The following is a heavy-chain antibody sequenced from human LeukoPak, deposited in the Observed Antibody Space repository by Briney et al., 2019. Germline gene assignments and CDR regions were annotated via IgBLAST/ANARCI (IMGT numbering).Heavy chain of an antibody. D-gene: IGHD3-22*01. Sequence: GGSLRLSCAASGFPFSSYAMHWVRQAPGKGLEWVAVISIDGSNKFYADSVKGRFTISRDNSKNTLYLQMNSLRAEDTAVYYCARRFELLPFDSWGQGTLVTVSS. CDR3: ARRFELLPFDS. CDR1: GFPFSSYA. V-gene: IGHV3-30-3*01. CDR2: ISIDGSNK. J-gene: IGHJ4*02.